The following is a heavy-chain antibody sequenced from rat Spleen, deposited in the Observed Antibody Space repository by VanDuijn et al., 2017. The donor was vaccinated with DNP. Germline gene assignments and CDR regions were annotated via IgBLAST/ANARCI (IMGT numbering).Heavy chain of an antibody. V-gene: IGHV5-31*01. J-gene: IGHJ1*01. D-gene: IGHD1-10*01. Sequence: EVQLVESGGDLVEPGRSLKLSCVASGFTFNNYWMTWVRQVPGKGLEWVASISSGGDITYYRDSVKGRFTISRDNAQNTQYLQMNRLRSEDTATYYCARGNNNYPYWSFDFWGPGTMVTVSS. CDR1: GFTFNNYW. CDR3: ARGNNNYPYWSFDF. CDR2: ISSGGDIT.